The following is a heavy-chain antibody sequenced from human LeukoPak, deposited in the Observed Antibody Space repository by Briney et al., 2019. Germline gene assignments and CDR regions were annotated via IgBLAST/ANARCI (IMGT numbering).Heavy chain of an antibody. Sequence: GASVRVSCKASGYTFTSYGISWVRQAPGQGLEWRGWISAYNGNTNYAQKLQGRVTMTTDTSTSTAYMELRSLRSDDTAVYYCARDRILYCSSTSCYSHHYYYYYGMDVWGQGTTVTVSS. CDR1: GYTFTSYG. CDR3: ARDRILYCSSTSCYSHHYYYYYGMDV. CDR2: ISAYNGNT. J-gene: IGHJ6*02. V-gene: IGHV1-18*01. D-gene: IGHD2-2*01.